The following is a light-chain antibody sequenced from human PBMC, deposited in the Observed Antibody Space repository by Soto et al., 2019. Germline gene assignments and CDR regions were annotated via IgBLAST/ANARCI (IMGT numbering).Light chain of an antibody. CDR2: DAS. Sequence: EIVMTQSPASLSVSPGERATLSCRASQSLSNNLAWYQQKSGQAPRLLIYDASTRASGVPARFSGSGSGTEFTLTISSLPFEDFAVYYCQQYNNWRPWTFGQGTKVEIK. V-gene: IGKV3-15*01. CDR1: QSLSNN. J-gene: IGKJ1*01. CDR3: QQYNNWRPWT.